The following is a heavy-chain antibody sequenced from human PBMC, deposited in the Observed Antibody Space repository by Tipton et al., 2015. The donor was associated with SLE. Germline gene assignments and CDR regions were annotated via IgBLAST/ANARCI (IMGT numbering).Heavy chain of an antibody. CDR3: ARDAVGTDYFDF. CDR1: GGSIGNNY. CDR2: FYTDGST. D-gene: IGHD1-26*01. J-gene: IGHJ4*02. V-gene: IGHV4-4*07. Sequence: TLSLTCTVSGGSIGNNYWNWIRQSTGKGLAWIGRFYTDGSTRHKPSLESRLRPSFESRVTMSVDPSKNQFSLTLMSVTAADTAVYFCARDAVGTDYFDFWGQGILVTVSS.